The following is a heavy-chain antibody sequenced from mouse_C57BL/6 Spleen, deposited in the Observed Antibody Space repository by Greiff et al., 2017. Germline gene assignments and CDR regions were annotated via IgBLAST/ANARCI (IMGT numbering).Heavy chain of an antibody. D-gene: IGHD2-3*01. Sequence: QVQLQQPGAELVRPGTSVKLSCKASGYTFTSYWMHWVKQRPGQGLEWIGVIDPSDSYTNYNQKFKGKATLTVDTSSSTAYMQLSSLTSEDSAVYYCARSSYDPGAMDYWGQGTSVTVSS. J-gene: IGHJ4*01. CDR1: GYTFTSYW. V-gene: IGHV1-59*01. CDR2: IDPSDSYT. CDR3: ARSSYDPGAMDY.